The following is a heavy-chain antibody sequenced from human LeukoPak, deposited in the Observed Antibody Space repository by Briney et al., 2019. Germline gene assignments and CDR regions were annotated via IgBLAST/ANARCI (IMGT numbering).Heavy chain of an antibody. D-gene: IGHD2-2*01. CDR2: ISSSSSTK. CDR1: GFTFSTYN. Sequence: GGSLRLSCAASGFTFSTYNINWVRQAPGKGLEWVSYISSSSSTKYYAESVKGRFTISRDDAKNSLYLQMNSLRDEDTAVYYCAGGRWYCSITTCLNSFDYWGQGTLVTVSS. J-gene: IGHJ4*02. CDR3: AGGRWYCSITTCLNSFDY. V-gene: IGHV3-48*02.